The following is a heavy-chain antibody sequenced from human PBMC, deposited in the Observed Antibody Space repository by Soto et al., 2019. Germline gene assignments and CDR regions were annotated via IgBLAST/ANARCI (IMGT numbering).Heavy chain of an antibody. D-gene: IGHD2-15*01. CDR1: GFTFSSYG. V-gene: IGHV3-30*18. CDR3: AKDQGSGGSCCSYNWFDP. Sequence: GGSLRLSCAASGFTFSSYGMHWVRQAPGKGLEWVAVISYDGSNKYYADSVKGRFTISRDNSKNTLYLQMNSLRAEDTAVYYCAKDQGSGGSCCSYNWFDPWGQGTLVTVSS. J-gene: IGHJ5*02. CDR2: ISYDGSNK.